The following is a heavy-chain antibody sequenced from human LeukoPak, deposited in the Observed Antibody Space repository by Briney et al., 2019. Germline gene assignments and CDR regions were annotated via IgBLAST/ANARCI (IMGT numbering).Heavy chain of an antibody. V-gene: IGHV3-23*01. CDR2: ISGSGGST. Sequence: PGGSLRLSCAASGFTFSSCAMSWVRQAPGKGLEWVSAISGSGGSTYYADSVKGRFTISRDNSRDTLYLQMNSPRAEDTAVYYCAKGYYDYVWGSYYFDYWSQGTLVTVSS. J-gene: IGHJ4*02. CDR3: AKGYYDYVWGSYYFDY. CDR1: GFTFSSCA. D-gene: IGHD3-16*01.